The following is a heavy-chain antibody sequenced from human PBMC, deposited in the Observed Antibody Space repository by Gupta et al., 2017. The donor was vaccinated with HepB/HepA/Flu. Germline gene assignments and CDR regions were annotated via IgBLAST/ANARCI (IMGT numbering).Heavy chain of an antibody. CDR3: AGDSTLGNRYGMDV. Sequence: DSVKGRFTISRDNAKNSLYLQMNSLRGEDTAIHYCAGDSTLGNRYGMDVWGQGTTVTVSS. J-gene: IGHJ6*02. V-gene: IGHV3-48*03.